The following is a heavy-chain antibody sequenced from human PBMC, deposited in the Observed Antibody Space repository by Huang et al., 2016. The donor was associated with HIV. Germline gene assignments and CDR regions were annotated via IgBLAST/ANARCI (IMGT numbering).Heavy chain of an antibody. CDR1: GGSISSAKYY. V-gene: IGHV4-61*09. D-gene: IGHD6-13*01. CDR3: SRRAHPGIAAAGTKYFYNMDV. CDR2: IYSTGST. J-gene: IGHJ6*03. Sequence: QVQLEESGPGLVKPSQTLSLTCTVSGGSISSAKYYWGWIRQPAGKGLECIGHIYSTGSTDNNPPLKGRLSMSVDPSKNQLYLELSAGTATDTAVYYCSRRAHPGIAAAGTKYFYNMDVWGKGTTVTVSS.